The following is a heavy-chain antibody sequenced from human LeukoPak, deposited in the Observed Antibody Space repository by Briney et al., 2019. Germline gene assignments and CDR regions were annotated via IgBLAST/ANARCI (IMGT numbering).Heavy chain of an antibody. V-gene: IGHV1-24*01. Sequence: ASVKVSCSVSGNTLTDFSIHLVRQAPGKGLEWMGGFDPEDGQPVYAETFRDRVTLTEDSSTDTFYMELRTLRSDDTSIYYCATSIKYNDLAFDSWGQGTLVTVSS. J-gene: IGHJ4*02. CDR2: FDPEDGQP. D-gene: IGHD1-1*01. CDR1: GNTLTDFS. CDR3: ATSIKYNDLAFDS.